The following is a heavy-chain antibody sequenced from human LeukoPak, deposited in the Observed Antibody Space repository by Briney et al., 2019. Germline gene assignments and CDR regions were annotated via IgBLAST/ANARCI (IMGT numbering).Heavy chain of an antibody. CDR1: GFTFSSYS. D-gene: IGHD3-22*01. Sequence: GGSLRLSCAASGFTFSSYSMNWVRQAPGKGLEWVSSISSSSYIYYADSVKGRFTISRDNAKNSLYLQMNSLRAEDTAVYYCARDYSITMIVVAVPFDYWGQGTLVTVSS. J-gene: IGHJ4*02. CDR2: ISSSSYI. V-gene: IGHV3-21*01. CDR3: ARDYSITMIVVAVPFDY.